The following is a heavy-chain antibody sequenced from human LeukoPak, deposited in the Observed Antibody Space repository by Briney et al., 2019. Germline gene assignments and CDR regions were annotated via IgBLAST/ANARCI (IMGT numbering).Heavy chain of an antibody. D-gene: IGHD3-22*01. Sequence: GGSLRLSCAAPGFTFSSYGMHWVRQAPGKGLEWVAVISYDGSNKYYADSVKGRFTISRDNSKNTLYLQMNSLRAEDTAVYYCARGRKYYYDGSGYYYWGQGTLVTVSS. CDR1: GFTFSSYG. CDR2: ISYDGSNK. CDR3: ARGRKYYYDGSGYYY. V-gene: IGHV3-30*19. J-gene: IGHJ4*02.